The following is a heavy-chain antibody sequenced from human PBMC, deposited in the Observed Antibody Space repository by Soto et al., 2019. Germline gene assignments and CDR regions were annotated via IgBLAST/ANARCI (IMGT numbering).Heavy chain of an antibody. CDR2: ILVGGST. D-gene: IGHD2-8*02. Sequence: VGSLRLSCAASGFICSSYDMSWVRQAPGKGLEWVSTILVGGSTHYEDSVKGRFTISRDRSRNTVYLQMNSLTAGDTAMYYCAKATATGGGAFDICGQGTMVTVS. CDR3: AKATATGGGAFDI. CDR1: GFICSSYD. J-gene: IGHJ3*02. V-gene: IGHV3-23*01.